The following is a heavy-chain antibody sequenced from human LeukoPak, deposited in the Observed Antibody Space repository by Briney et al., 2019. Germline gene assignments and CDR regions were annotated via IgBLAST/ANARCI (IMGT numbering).Heavy chain of an antibody. CDR1: GYSFNRYW. Sequence: GESLKISCKGSGYSFNRYWIGWVRQMPGKGLQWMGIIWPDDSDTRYSPSFQGQVTISVDKSTSTAFLEWSTLKAPDTAMYYCARIIGSTPNAFDIWAQGTMVTVSS. CDR3: ARIIGSTPNAFDI. D-gene: IGHD3-10*01. CDR2: IWPDDSDT. J-gene: IGHJ3*02. V-gene: IGHV5-51*01.